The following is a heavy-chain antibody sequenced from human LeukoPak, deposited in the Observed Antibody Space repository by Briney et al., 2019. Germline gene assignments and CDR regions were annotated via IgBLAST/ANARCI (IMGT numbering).Heavy chain of an antibody. CDR3: ARYSYGPTYFDY. D-gene: IGHD5-18*01. CDR1: GGSISSGGYY. Sequence: PTETLSLTCTVSGGSISSGGYYWSWIRQPPGKGLEWIGYIYHSGSTYYNPSLKSRVTISVDRSKNQFSLKLSSVTAADTAVYYCARYSYGPTYFDYWGQGTLVTVSS. CDR2: IYHSGST. V-gene: IGHV4-30-2*01. J-gene: IGHJ4*02.